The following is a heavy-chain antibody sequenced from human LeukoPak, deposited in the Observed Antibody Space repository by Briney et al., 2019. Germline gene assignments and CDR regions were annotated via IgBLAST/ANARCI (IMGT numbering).Heavy chain of an antibody. D-gene: IGHD2-2*02. CDR2: VRYDAYDK. V-gene: IGHV3-30*02. J-gene: IGHJ4*02. CDR1: GFTFSSYG. Sequence: TGGSLRLSCASSGFTFSSYGMHWVRQAPGKGLEWVAFVRYDAYDKYYADSVKGRFTISRDNPKNTLYRQMNSLRPEDSAVYYCAKVPYCSTTSCYREPLDYWGQGTLVTVSP. CDR3: AKVPYCSTTSCYREPLDY.